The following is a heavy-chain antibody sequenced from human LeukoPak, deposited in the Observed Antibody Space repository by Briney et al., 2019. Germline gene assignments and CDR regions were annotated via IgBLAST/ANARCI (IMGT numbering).Heavy chain of an antibody. J-gene: IGHJ5*02. CDR3: ARVFGGIAAATNWFDP. Sequence: ASVKVSCKASGYTFTSYDISWVRQAPGQGLEWMGWISAYNGNTNYAQKLQGRVTMTTDTSTSTAYMELRSLRSDDTAVYYCARVFGGIAAATNWFDPWGQGTLVTVSS. CDR2: ISAYNGNT. CDR1: GYTFTSYD. V-gene: IGHV1-18*01. D-gene: IGHD6-13*01.